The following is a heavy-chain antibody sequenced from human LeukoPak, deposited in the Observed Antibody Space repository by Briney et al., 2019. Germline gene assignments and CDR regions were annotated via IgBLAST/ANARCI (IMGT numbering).Heavy chain of an antibody. V-gene: IGHV3-20*04. CDR3: ARDRGGIGYYMDV. CDR1: GFTFDDYG. J-gene: IGHJ6*03. Sequence: RSGGSLRLSCAASGFTFDDYGMSWVRQAPGKGLEWVSGINWNGGSTGYADSVKGRFTISRDNAKNSLYLHMNSLRAEDTALYYCARDRGGIGYYMDVWGKGTTVTVSS. CDR2: INWNGGST. D-gene: IGHD3-16*02.